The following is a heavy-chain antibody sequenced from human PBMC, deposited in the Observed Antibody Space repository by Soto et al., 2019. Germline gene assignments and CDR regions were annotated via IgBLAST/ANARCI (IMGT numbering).Heavy chain of an antibody. V-gene: IGHV3-21*01. D-gene: IGHD2-2*01. Sequence: PWCSLEIASTVCGVGVNNSGVTWARQAPGKGLEWVSSISKSDYTYYSDSVKGRFTISRDNAKNSVSLQMNTLRVEDTAVYYCAREDSIIIPAVSDFLRQGTLVTVSS. CDR3: AREDSIIIPAVSDF. CDR1: GVGVNNSG. CDR2: ISKSDYT. J-gene: IGHJ4*02.